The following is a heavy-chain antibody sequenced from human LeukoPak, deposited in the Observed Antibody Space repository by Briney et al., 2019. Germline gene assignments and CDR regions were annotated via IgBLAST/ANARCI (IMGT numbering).Heavy chain of an antibody. CDR3: ARGSVFSRGYSSGVVCDY. J-gene: IGHJ4*02. Sequence: ASVKVSCKASGYTFTSYAMHRVRQAPGQRLEWMGWINAGNGNTKYSQKFQGRVTITRDTSASTAYMELSSLRSEDTAVYYCARGSVFSRGYSSGVVCDYWGQGTLVTVSS. CDR1: GYTFTSYA. V-gene: IGHV1-3*01. CDR2: INAGNGNT. D-gene: IGHD6-19*01.